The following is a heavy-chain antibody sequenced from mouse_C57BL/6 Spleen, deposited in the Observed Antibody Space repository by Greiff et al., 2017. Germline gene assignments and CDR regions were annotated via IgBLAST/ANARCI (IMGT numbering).Heavy chain of an antibody. CDR1: GYSFTGYF. CDR3: ARWTTVEGYFDY. CDR2: INPYNGDT. J-gene: IGHJ2*01. Sequence: VQLQQSGPELVKPGDSVKISCKASGYSFTGYFMNWVMQSHGKSLEWIGRINPYNGDTFYNQKFKGKATLTVDKSSSTAHMELRSLTSEDSAVYYCARWTTVEGYFDYWGQGTTLTVSS. V-gene: IGHV1-20*01. D-gene: IGHD1-1*01.